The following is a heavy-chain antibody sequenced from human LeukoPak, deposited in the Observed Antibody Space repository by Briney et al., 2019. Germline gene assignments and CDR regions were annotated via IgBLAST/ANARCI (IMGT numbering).Heavy chain of an antibody. D-gene: IGHD6-19*01. CDR1: GFTFSSYA. V-gene: IGHV3-30*04. Sequence: GWSLRLSCAASGFTFSSYAMHWVRQAPGKGLEWVAVISYDGSNKYYADSVKGRFTISRDNSKNTLYLQMNSLRAEDTAVYYCAKPLPGIAVAGFQHWGQGTLVTVSS. J-gene: IGHJ1*01. CDR2: ISYDGSNK. CDR3: AKPLPGIAVAGFQH.